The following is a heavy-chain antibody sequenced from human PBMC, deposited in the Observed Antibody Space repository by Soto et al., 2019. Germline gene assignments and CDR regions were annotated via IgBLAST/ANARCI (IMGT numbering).Heavy chain of an antibody. CDR3: ARGSYCTNGVCYRMGFDY. V-gene: IGHV4-4*02. CDR1: SGSISSSNW. J-gene: IGHJ4*02. D-gene: IGHD2-8*01. Sequence: QVQLQESGPGLVKPSGTLSLTCAVSSGSISSSNWWSWVRQPPGKGLEWIGEIYHSGSTNYNPSLKVRGTISVDKSKNQFSLKLSSVTAADTAVYYCARGSYCTNGVCYRMGFDYWGQGTLVTVSS. CDR2: IYHSGST.